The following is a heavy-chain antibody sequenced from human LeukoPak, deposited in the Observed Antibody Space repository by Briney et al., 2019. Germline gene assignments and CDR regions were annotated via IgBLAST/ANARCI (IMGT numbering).Heavy chain of an antibody. Sequence: GGSLRLSCAASGFTFSSYGMHWVRQAPGKGLEWVSFIRYDGSNKYYADSVKGRFTISRDNSKDTLYLQMISLRAADTAVYFWAKSPVGAPLGEDWGQGTPVTVSS. V-gene: IGHV3-30*02. CDR3: AKSPVGAPLGED. D-gene: IGHD1-26*01. J-gene: IGHJ4*02. CDR1: GFTFSSYG. CDR2: IRYDGSNK.